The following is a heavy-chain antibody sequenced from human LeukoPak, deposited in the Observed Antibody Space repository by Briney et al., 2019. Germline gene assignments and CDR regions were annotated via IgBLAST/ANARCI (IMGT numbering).Heavy chain of an antibody. CDR2: IWYDGSSK. J-gene: IGHJ4*02. D-gene: IGHD1-26*01. V-gene: IGHV3-33*01. CDR3: ARVGWELHIDY. CDR1: GFTFSSYG. Sequence: PGGSLRLSCAASGFTFSSYGMHWVRQAPGKGLEWVAVIWYDGSSKYYADSVKGRFTIPRDNSKNTLYLQMNSLRAEDTAVYYCARVGWELHIDYWGQGTLVTVSS.